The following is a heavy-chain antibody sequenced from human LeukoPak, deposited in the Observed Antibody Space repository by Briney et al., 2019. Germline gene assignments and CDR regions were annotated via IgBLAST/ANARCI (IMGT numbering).Heavy chain of an antibody. J-gene: IGHJ4*02. CDR3: ARFVTWEAKDKKNVLDY. Sequence: ASVKVSCKASGYTFTSYGISWVRQAPGQGLEWMGWISAYNGNTNYAQKLQGRVTMTTDTSTSTAYMELRSLRSDDTAVYYCARFVTWEAKDKKNVLDYWGQGTLVTVSS. D-gene: IGHD1-26*01. CDR1: GYTFTSYG. V-gene: IGHV1-18*01. CDR2: ISAYNGNT.